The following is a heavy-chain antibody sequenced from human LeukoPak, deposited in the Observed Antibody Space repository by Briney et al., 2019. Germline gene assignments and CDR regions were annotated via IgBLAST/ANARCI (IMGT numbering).Heavy chain of an antibody. J-gene: IGHJ4*02. V-gene: IGHV3-23*01. Sequence: PGGSLRLSCVASGVTFSTYGMSWVCEGPGEGLGWVSAISGSGGSTYYADSVKGRFTISRDNSKNTLYLQMNSLRAEDTAVYYCAKGPPYYYDSSGYLAHFFFDYWGQGTLVTVSS. CDR2: ISGSGGST. CDR1: GVTFSTYG. D-gene: IGHD3-22*01. CDR3: AKGPPYYYDSSGYLAHFFFDY.